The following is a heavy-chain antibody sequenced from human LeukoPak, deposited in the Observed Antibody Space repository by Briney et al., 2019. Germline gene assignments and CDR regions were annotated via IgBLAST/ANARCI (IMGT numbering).Heavy chain of an antibody. CDR1: GVSINSFY. CDR3: ARDPAAAGSYWYFDL. D-gene: IGHD6-13*01. Sequence: PSETLSLTCTVSGVSINSFYWSWVRQPPGKELEWIGRIYTSGSTNYNPSLKSRVTMSVDTSKNQFSLKLSSVTAADTAVYYCARDPAAAGSYWYFDLWGRGTLVTVSS. V-gene: IGHV4-4*07. J-gene: IGHJ2*01. CDR2: IYTSGST.